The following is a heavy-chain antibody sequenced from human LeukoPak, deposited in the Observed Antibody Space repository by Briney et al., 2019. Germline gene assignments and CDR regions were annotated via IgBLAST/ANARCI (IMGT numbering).Heavy chain of an antibody. D-gene: IGHD3-10*01. CDR2: IYYSGST. J-gene: IGHJ3*02. Sequence: SETLSLTCTVSGYSISSSYYWGWIRQPPGKGLEWIGSIYYSGSTYYNPSLKSRVTISVDTSKNQFSLKLSSVTAADTAVYYCARVLMVRGVADAFDIWGQGTMVTVSS. CDR3: ARVLMVRGVADAFDI. V-gene: IGHV4-38-2*02. CDR1: GYSISSSYY.